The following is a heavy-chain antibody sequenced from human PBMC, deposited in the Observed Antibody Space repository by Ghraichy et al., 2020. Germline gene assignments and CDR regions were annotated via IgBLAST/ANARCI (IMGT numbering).Heavy chain of an antibody. CDR2: IYGDAGNT. Sequence: GGSLRLSCSASGFTFADYAMHWVRQAPGKGLEWVSLIYGDAGNTYYADSVRGRFTISRDYSTNSVFLQMNSLTTEDSAFYFCAKDKGWLHWYCILCGRGTLGSVAS. D-gene: IGHD5-18*01. V-gene: IGHV3-43*02. J-gene: IGHJ2*01. CDR3: AKDKGWLHWYCIL. CDR1: GFTFADYA.